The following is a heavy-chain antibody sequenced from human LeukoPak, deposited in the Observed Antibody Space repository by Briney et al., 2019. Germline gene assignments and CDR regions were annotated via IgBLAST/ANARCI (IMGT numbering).Heavy chain of an antibody. Sequence: GGSLRLSCAASGFTFNSYNMNWVRQAPGKGLEWVSSITSSSTYMYYADSVKGRFTISRDNARNSLYLQMNSLRAEDTAVYYCAELGITMIGGVWGKGTTVTISS. CDR3: AELGITMIGGV. J-gene: IGHJ6*04. V-gene: IGHV3-21*01. CDR2: ITSSSTYM. CDR1: GFTFNSYN. D-gene: IGHD3-10*02.